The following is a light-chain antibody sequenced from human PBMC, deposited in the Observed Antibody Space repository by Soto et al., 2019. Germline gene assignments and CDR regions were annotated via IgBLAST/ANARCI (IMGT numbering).Light chain of an antibody. CDR3: SSYTSSSSLWV. CDR2: DVT. Sequence: QSALTQPASVSGSPGQSITISCTGTSSDVGGYNYVSWYQQHPGKAPKLMIYDVTNRPSGVSNRFSGSNSGNTASLTISGLQAEDEADYYCSSYTSSSSLWVFGTGTKLTVL. J-gene: IGLJ1*01. V-gene: IGLV2-14*01. CDR1: SSDVGGYNY.